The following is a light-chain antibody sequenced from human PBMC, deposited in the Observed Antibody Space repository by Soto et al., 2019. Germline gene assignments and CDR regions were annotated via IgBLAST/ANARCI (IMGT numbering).Light chain of an antibody. CDR3: QQYNSYSPK. J-gene: IGKJ1*01. Sequence: DIQMTQSPSTLSGSVGDRVTITCRASQTISSWLAWYQQKPGKAPKLLIYDASSLESGVPSRFSGSGSGTEFTLTISSLQPDDFATYYCQQYNSYSPKFGQGTKVDIK. CDR2: DAS. CDR1: QTISSW. V-gene: IGKV1-5*01.